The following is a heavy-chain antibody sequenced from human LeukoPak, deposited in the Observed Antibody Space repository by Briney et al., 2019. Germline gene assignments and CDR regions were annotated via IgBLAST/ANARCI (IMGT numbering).Heavy chain of an antibody. Sequence: SETLSLTCTVSGGPISSYYWSWIRQPPGKGLEWIGYIYYSGSTNYNPSLKSRVTISVDTSKNQFSLKLSSVTAADTAVYYCARDRSTYYYYYGMDVWGQGTTVTVSS. CDR1: GGPISSYY. CDR3: ARDRSTYYYYYGMDV. CDR2: IYYSGST. V-gene: IGHV4-59*01. J-gene: IGHJ6*02.